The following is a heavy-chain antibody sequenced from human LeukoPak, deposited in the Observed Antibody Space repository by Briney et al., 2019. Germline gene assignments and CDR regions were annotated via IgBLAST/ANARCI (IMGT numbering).Heavy chain of an antibody. V-gene: IGHV3-21*01. CDR1: GFTFGSYS. D-gene: IGHD6-13*01. J-gene: IGHJ4*02. Sequence: GGSLRLSCAASGFTFGSYSMNWVRQAPGKGLEWVSSISSSSSYIYYADSMKGRFTISRDNAKNSLYLQMNSLRAEDTAVYYCARSHYSSTLSCDYWGQGTLVTVSS. CDR2: ISSSSSYI. CDR3: ARSHYSSTLSCDY.